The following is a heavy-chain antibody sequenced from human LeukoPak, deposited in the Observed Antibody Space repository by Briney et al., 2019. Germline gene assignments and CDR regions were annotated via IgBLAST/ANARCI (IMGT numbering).Heavy chain of an antibody. V-gene: IGHV4-59*01. CDR1: GGSISSYY. J-gene: IGHJ5*02. D-gene: IGHD3-16*02. CDR3: ARGGSYVWGSYRLKSWFDP. Sequence: PSETLSLTCTVSGGSISSYYWNWIRQPPGKGLEWIGFIYYSGTTNYHPSLKSRVTISVDTSKNQFSLKLSSVTAADTAVYYCARGGSYVWGSYRLKSWFDPWGQGTLVTVSS. CDR2: IYYSGTT.